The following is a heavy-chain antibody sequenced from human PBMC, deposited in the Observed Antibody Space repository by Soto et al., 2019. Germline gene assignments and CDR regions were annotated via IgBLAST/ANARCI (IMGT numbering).Heavy chain of an antibody. Sequence: QVQLVESGGGVVQPGSSLRLSCAASGFSFKNYAFHWVRQAPGKGLEWVALISHNDEPKIFYADSVQGRFTISRDNFKNTVFLQMNSLRDEDTAVYHCARCVRAETYYGAFEYWGQGTQVTVSS. D-gene: IGHD3-10*01. V-gene: IGHV3-30-3*01. J-gene: IGHJ4*01. CDR3: ARCVRAETYYGAFEY. CDR2: ISHNDEPKI. CDR1: GFSFKNYA.